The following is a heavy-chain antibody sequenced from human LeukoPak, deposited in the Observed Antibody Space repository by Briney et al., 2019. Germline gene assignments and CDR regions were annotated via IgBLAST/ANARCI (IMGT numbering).Heavy chain of an antibody. CDR1: GGSISSSSYY. CDR3: ASIAAAGMAASWVDY. J-gene: IGHJ4*02. V-gene: IGHV4-39*07. D-gene: IGHD6-13*01. Sequence: SETLSLTCTVSGGSISSSSYYWGWIRQPPGRGLEWIGSIYYSGSTYYNPSLKSRVTISVDTSKNQFSLKLSSVTAADTAVYYCASIAAAGMAASWVDYWGQGTLVTVSS. CDR2: IYYSGST.